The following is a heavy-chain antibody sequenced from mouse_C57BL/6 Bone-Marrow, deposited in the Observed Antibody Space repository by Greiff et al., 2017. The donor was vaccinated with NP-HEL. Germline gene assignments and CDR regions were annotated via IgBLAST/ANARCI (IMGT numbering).Heavy chain of an antibody. V-gene: IGHV2-2*01. CDR3: ARNFWYWYFDV. Sequence: VQLVESGPGLVQPSQSLSITCTVSGFSLTSYGVHWVRQSPGKGLEWLGVIWSGGSTDYNAAFISRLSISKDNSKSQVFFKMNSLQADDTAIYYCARNFWYWYFDVWGTGTTVTVSS. CDR2: IWSGGST. J-gene: IGHJ1*03. CDR1: GFSLTSYG.